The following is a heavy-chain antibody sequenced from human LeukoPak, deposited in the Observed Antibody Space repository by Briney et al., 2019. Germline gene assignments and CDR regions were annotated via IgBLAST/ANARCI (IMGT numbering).Heavy chain of an antibody. CDR2: ISYDGSNK. J-gene: IGHJ6*03. Sequence: GGSLTLSCAASGFTFSSYAMHWVRQAPGKGREWVAVISYDGSNKYYAHSVKGRFTISRDNSKNTLYLHVNSLRPEDRAVYYCAKGSDYEAKYCYYFMDGWGKGTTVTISS. CDR1: GFTFSSYA. CDR3: AKGSDYEAKYCYYFMDG. V-gene: IGHV3-30*04. D-gene: IGHD5-12*01.